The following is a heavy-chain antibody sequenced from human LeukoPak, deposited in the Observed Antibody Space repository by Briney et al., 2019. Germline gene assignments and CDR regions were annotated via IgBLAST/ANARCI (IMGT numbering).Heavy chain of an antibody. Sequence: ASVKVSCKTSGYTFTAYNIHWVRQAPGQGLEWMGWITPNSGATNYAQQFQGWVTMTRDTSISTAYMELSRLRSDDTAVYYCARSPSLTYYYDSSGYYFDYWGQGTLVTVSS. D-gene: IGHD3-22*01. J-gene: IGHJ4*02. V-gene: IGHV1-2*04. CDR2: ITPNSGAT. CDR3: ARSPSLTYYYDSSGYYFDY. CDR1: GYTFTAYN.